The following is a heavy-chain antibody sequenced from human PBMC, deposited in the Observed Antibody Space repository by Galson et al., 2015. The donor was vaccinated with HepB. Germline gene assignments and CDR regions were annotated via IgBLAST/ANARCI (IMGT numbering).Heavy chain of an antibody. CDR1: GGSFSGYY. V-gene: IGHV4-34*01. D-gene: IGHD2-21*02. J-gene: IGHJ6*02. CDR2: INHSGST. Sequence: ETLSLTCAVYGGSFSGYYWSWIRQPPGKGLEWIGEINHSGSTNYNPSLKSRVTISVDTSKNQFSLKLSSVTAADTAVYYCARSQAVVVTAPYYYGMDVWGQGTTVTVSS. CDR3: ARSQAVVVTAPYYYGMDV.